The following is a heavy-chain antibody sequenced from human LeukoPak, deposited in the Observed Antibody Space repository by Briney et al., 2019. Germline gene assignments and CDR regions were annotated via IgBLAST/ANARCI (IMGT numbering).Heavy chain of an antibody. CDR2: FDPEDGET. CDR3: ATSVYAKGYYDFWSGYYSFDY. V-gene: IGHV1-24*01. D-gene: IGHD3-3*01. CDR1: GYTLTELS. Sequence: ASVKVSCKVSGYTLTELSMHWVRQAPGKGLEWMGGFDPEDGETIYAQKFQGRVTMTEDTSTDTAYMELSSLRSEDTAVYYCATSVYAKGYYDFWSGYYSFDYWGQGTLVTVSS. J-gene: IGHJ4*02.